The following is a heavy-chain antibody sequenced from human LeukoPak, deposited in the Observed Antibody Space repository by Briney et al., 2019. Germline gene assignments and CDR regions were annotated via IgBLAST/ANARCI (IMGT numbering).Heavy chain of an antibody. D-gene: IGHD3-22*01. Sequence: GGSLRLSCAASGFTFSNYWMHWVRQAPGKGLVWVSRINRDGSTTTYADSVKGRFTISRDNAKNTLCLQMNSLRAEDTAVYYCAAYDSSGYLGKYFQHWGQGTLVTVSS. J-gene: IGHJ1*01. CDR3: AAYDSSGYLGKYFQH. CDR1: GFTFSNYW. V-gene: IGHV3-74*03. CDR2: INRDGSTT.